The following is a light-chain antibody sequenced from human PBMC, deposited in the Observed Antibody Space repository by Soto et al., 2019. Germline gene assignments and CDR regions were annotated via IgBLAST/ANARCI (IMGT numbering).Light chain of an antibody. J-gene: IGLJ2*01. Sequence: QSVLTQPASVSGSPGQSITISCTGTNSDVGAYDYVSWYQQHPGKAPKLMIYEVSNRPSGVSDRFSASKSGNTASLTISGLQAEDEANYYCSSSTVTDTLLFGGGTKLTVL. V-gene: IGLV2-14*01. CDR1: NSDVGAYDY. CDR3: SSSTVTDTLL. CDR2: EVS.